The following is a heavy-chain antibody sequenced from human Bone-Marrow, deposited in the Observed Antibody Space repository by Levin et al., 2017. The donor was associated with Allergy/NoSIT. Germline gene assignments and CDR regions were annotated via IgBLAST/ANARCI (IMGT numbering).Heavy chain of an antibody. V-gene: IGHV3-23*01. CDR1: GFTFSSYA. D-gene: IGHD2-2*01. Sequence: GESLKISCAASGFTFSSYAMSWVRQAPGKGLEWVSAISGSGGSTYYADSVKGRFTISRDNSKNTLYLQMNSLRAEDTAVYYCAKDSCSSTSCYGEDWFDPWGQGTLVTVSS. CDR2: ISGSGGST. J-gene: IGHJ5*02. CDR3: AKDSCSSTSCYGEDWFDP.